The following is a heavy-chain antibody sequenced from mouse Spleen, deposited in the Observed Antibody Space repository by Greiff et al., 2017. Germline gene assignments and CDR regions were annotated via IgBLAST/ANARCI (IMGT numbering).Heavy chain of an antibody. CDR1: GFTFRDYG. D-gene: IGHD1-1*01. V-gene: IGHV5-17*01. CDR2: ISSGSSTI. CDR3: ARGNGNFDY. Sequence: EVPLVESGGGLVKAGGSLKLSCAASGFTFRDYGMHWVRKAPEKGLEWVAYISSGSSTIYYADTVKGRFTISRDNAKNTLFLQMTSLRSEDTAMYYCARGNGNFDYWGQGTTLTVSS. J-gene: IGHJ2*01.